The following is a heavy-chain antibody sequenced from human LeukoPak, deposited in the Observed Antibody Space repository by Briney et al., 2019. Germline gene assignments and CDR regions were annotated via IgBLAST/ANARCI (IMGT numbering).Heavy chain of an antibody. J-gene: IGHJ6*02. Sequence: GGSLRLSCAASGFTFSSYAMHWVRQAPGKGLEWVAVISYDGSNKYYADSVKGRFTISRDNSKNTLYLQMNSLRAEVTAVYYCARSPGYSHYGMDVWGQGTTVTVSS. V-gene: IGHV3-30-3*01. CDR3: ARSPGYSHYGMDV. CDR1: GFTFSSYA. D-gene: IGHD2-15*01. CDR2: ISYDGSNK.